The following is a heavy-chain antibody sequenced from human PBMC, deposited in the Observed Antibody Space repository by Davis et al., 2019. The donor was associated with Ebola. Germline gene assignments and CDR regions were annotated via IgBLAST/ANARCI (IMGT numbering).Heavy chain of an antibody. D-gene: IGHD3-10*01. J-gene: IGHJ6*02. CDR1: GFTFSDYY. Sequence: GESLKISCAASGFTFSDYYMSWIRQAPGKGLEWVSYISSSGSTIYYADSVKGRFTISRDNAKNSLYLQMNSLRAEDTAVYYCASWYYGSGSYFGNYYYYGMDVWGQGTTVTVSS. CDR3: ASWYYGSGSYFGNYYYYGMDV. CDR2: ISSSGSTI. V-gene: IGHV3-11*04.